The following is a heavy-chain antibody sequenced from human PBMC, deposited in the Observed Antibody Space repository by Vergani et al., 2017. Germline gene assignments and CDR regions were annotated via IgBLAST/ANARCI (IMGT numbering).Heavy chain of an antibody. CDR2: INHSGST. CDR3: ARGRPPYYDFWSGYYLFDY. D-gene: IGHD3-3*01. Sequence: QVQLQESGPGLVKPSETLSLTCTVSGGSISSYYWSWIRQPPGKGLEWIGEINHSGSTNYNPSLKSRVTISVDTSKNQFSLKLSSVTAADTAVYYCARGRPPYYDFWSGYYLFDYWGQGTLVTVSS. V-gene: IGHV4-34*01. CDR1: GGSISSYY. J-gene: IGHJ4*02.